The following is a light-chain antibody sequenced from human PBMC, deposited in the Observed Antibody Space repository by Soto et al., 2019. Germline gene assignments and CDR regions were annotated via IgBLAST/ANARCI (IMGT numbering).Light chain of an antibody. J-gene: IGKJ2*01. V-gene: IGKV3-15*01. CDR2: GAS. CDR3: QQYNNWPPYT. Sequence: EIVMPQSPATLSVSPGERATRSCRASQGASNHFASYQQKPGQAPRLRIYGASPRATSITARFSGSGSGTEFTLTITSLQADDFAVYYCQQYNNWPPYTFGQGTKLDIK. CDR1: QGASNH.